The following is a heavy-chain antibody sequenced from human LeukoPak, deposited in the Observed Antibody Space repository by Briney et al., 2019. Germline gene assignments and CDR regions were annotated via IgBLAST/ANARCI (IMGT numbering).Heavy chain of an antibody. CDR1: GYTLTELS. Sequence: GASVKVSCKVSGYTLTELSMHWVRQAHGKGLEWMGGFDPEDGETIYAQKFQGRVTMTEDTSTDTAYMELSSLRSEDTAVYYCATAGGSSSWYGWFDPWGQGTLVTVSS. D-gene: IGHD6-13*01. CDR3: ATAGGSSSWYGWFDP. CDR2: FDPEDGET. V-gene: IGHV1-24*01. J-gene: IGHJ5*02.